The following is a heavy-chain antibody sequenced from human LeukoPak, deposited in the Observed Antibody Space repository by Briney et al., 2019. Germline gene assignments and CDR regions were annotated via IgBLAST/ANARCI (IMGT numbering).Heavy chain of an antibody. CDR1: GGSIDSTTYY. D-gene: IGHD3-10*01. CDR2: VYTSGDT. CDR3: ASPSRGVRFGS. J-gene: IGHJ5*01. Sequence: SETLSLTCFVSGGSIDSTTYYWGWIRQPPGKGLEWIGSVYTSGDTYYNPSLESRVTMSIDTSRNQFSLKLTSVTAADTAFYFCASPSRGVRFGSWGQGTLVTVSS. V-gene: IGHV4-39*01.